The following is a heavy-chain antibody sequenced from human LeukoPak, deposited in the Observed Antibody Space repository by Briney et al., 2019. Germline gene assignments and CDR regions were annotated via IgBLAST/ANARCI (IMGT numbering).Heavy chain of an antibody. Sequence: ASVKVSCKASGYTFISYGISWVRQAPGQGLEWMGGFDPEDGETIYAQKFQGRVTMTEDTSTDTAYMELSSLRSEDTAVYYCATGLRFVSHFDYWGQGTLVTVSS. D-gene: IGHD5-12*01. J-gene: IGHJ4*02. CDR2: FDPEDGET. CDR1: GYTFISYG. V-gene: IGHV1-24*01. CDR3: ATGLRFVSHFDY.